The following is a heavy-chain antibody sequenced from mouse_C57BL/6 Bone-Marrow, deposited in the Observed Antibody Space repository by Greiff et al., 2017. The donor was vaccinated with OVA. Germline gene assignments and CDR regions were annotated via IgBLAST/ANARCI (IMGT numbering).Heavy chain of an antibody. CDR2: IYPGSGNT. V-gene: IGHV1-76*01. J-gene: IGHJ3*01. CDR3: ARLGGYPFAY. CDR1: GYTFTDYY. D-gene: IGHD2-2*01. Sequence: QVQLQQSGAELVRPGASVKLSCKASGYTFTDYYINWVKQRPGQGLEWIARIYPGSGNTYYNEKFKGKATLTAEKSSSTAYMQLSSLTSEDSAVYFCARLGGYPFAYWGQGTLVTVSA.